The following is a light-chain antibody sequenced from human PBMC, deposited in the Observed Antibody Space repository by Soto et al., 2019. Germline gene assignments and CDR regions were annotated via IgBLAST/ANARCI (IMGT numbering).Light chain of an antibody. CDR2: GAS. Sequence: ETVLTQSPGTLSLSPGETATLSCRASQSVSRNSLAWYQQKTGQAPRLLVYGASGRATDIPDRFSGRGSGTDFTLTINRLEPEDVAVYYCQNYDTSPYTVGRGTKLEIK. CDR1: QSVSRNS. CDR3: QNYDTSPYT. V-gene: IGKV3-20*01. J-gene: IGKJ2*01.